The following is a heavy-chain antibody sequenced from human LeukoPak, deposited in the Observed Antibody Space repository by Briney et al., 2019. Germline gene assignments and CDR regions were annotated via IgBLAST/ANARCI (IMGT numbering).Heavy chain of an antibody. CDR2: IYTSGST. V-gene: IGHV4-4*09. D-gene: IGHD2-2*01. CDR1: GGSISSYY. J-gene: IGHJ6*03. Sequence: SETLSLTCTVSGGSISSYYWSWIRQPPGKGLEWIGYIYTSGSTNYNPSLKSRVTISVDTSKNQFSLKLSSVTAADTAVYYCARRYCSSTGCYLGLYYMDVWGKGTTVTVSS. CDR3: ARRYCSSTGCYLGLYYMDV.